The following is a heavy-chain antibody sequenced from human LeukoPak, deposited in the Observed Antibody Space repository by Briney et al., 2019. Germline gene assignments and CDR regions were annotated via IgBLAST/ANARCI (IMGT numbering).Heavy chain of an antibody. CDR3: ARDLGIAVAGTWGY. Sequence: ASVKVSCNASGYTFTSYGISLVRQAHGQGLEWMGWISAYNGNTNYAQKLQGRVTMTTDTSTSTAYMELRSLRSDDTAVYFCARDLGIAVAGTWGYWGQGTLVTVSS. V-gene: IGHV1-18*01. CDR2: ISAYNGNT. CDR1: GYTFTSYG. D-gene: IGHD6-19*01. J-gene: IGHJ4*02.